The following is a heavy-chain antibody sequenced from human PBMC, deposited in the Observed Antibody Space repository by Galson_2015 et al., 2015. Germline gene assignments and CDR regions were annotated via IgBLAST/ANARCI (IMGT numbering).Heavy chain of an antibody. D-gene: IGHD6-13*01. Sequence: SLRLSCAASGFTFSSYGMHWVRQAPGKGLEWVAVISYDGSNKYYADSVKGRFTISRDNSKNTLYLQMNSLRAEDTAVYYCARDQYSSSWYRDIGLDYWGQGTLVTVSS. CDR1: GFTFSSYG. J-gene: IGHJ4*02. V-gene: IGHV3-30*03. CDR3: ARDQYSSSWYRDIGLDY. CDR2: ISYDGSNK.